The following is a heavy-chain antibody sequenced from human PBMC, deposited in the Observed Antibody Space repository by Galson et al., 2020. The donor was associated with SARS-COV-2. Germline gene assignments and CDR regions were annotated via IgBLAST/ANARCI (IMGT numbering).Heavy chain of an antibody. CDR3: ARELGSGDYYDSSGYYYVGGY. Sequence: GGSLRLSCAASGFTFSDYYMSWIRQAPGKGLEWVSYISSSGSTIYYADSVKGRFTISRDNAKNSLYLQMNSLRAEDTAVYYCARELGSGDYYDSSGYYYVGGYWGQGTLVTVSS. CDR1: GFTFSDYY. V-gene: IGHV3-11*01. CDR2: ISSSGSTI. J-gene: IGHJ4*02. D-gene: IGHD3-22*01.